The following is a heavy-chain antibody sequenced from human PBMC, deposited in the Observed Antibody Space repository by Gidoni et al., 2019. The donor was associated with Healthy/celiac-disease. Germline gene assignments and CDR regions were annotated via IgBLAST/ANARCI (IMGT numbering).Heavy chain of an antibody. CDR3: ARDHVGATNGFDY. V-gene: IGHV3-21*01. J-gene: IGHJ4*02. CDR2: ISSSSSYR. Sequence: VQLVESGGGLVKPGGSLRLSCAASGFTFSSYSMNWVRQAPGKGLEWVSSISSSSSYRYYADSVKGRFTIARDNAKNSLYLQMNSLRAEDTAVYYCARDHVGATNGFDYWGQGTLVTVSS. CDR1: GFTFSSYS. D-gene: IGHD1-26*01.